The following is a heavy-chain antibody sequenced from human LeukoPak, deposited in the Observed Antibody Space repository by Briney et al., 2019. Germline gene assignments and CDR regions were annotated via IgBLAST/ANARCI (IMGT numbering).Heavy chain of an antibody. J-gene: IGHJ4*02. V-gene: IGHV3-23*01. CDR2: ITGSGGST. Sequence: PGGSLRLSCAASGFTFSSHAMTWVRQAPGKGLEWGSSITGSGGSTFYAASVKGRFTISRDNSKNTLYLQMNSLRAEDTAVYYCPKLGISDGIDYWGQGTLVTVSS. D-gene: IGHD1-14*01. CDR1: GFTFSSHA. CDR3: PKLGISDGIDY.